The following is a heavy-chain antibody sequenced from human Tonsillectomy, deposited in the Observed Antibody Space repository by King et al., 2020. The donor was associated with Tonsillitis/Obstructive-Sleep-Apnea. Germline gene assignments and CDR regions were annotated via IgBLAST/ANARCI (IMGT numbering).Heavy chain of an antibody. J-gene: IGHJ3*01. CDR3: ARGGNLDAFDV. CDR2: INHSGSN. CDR1: GGSFSGYY. V-gene: IGHV4-34*01. D-gene: IGHD4-23*01. Sequence: VQLQQWGAGLLKPSETLSLTCAVYGGSFSGYYWSWIRQPPGKGLEWIGEINHSGSNNYNPSLKSRVTISVDTAKNEFSLKLSFVTAADTAVYYCARGGNLDAFDVWGQGTMVTVSS.